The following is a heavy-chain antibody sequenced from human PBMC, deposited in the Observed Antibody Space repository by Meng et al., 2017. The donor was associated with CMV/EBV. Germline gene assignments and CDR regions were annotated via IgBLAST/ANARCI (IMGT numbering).Heavy chain of an antibody. J-gene: IGHJ4*02. D-gene: IGHD2-2*01. CDR1: GCFSGCY. V-gene: IGHV4-34*01. CDR2: INDSGSA. CDR3: ASLNYCSSTSCSRRFDY. Sequence: GCFSGCYWSWIRQPPGKGLEWIGEINDSGSANYNPSLKGRVTISVGTSKNQFSLKLSSVTAADTAVYYCASLNYCSSTSCSRRFDYWGQGTLVTVSS.